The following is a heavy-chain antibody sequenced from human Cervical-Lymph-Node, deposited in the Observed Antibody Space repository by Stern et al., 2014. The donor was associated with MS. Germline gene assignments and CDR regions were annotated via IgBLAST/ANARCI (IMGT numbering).Heavy chain of an antibody. CDR2: MGGSGNTT. J-gene: IGHJ4*02. V-gene: IGHV3-23*04. D-gene: IGHD1-26*01. CDR3: AKGRRVGPAGYFDS. Sequence: VQLVESGGNFVQPGGSLRLSCATSGFTFRFFGMAWVRQAPGKGLEWVSGMGGSGNTTYYSAYVKGRFAISRDDSKNTMDLQMDSLRVEDAAIYYCAKGRRVGPAGYFDSWGQGILVTVSS. CDR1: GFTFRFFG.